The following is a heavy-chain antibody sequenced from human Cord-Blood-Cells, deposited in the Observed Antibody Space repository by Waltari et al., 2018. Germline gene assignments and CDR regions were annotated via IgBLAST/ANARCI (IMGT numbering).Heavy chain of an antibody. Sequence: QAPMVTSGAEVKKPGASVKVSCKLSGHTLTELSMHPVRQAPGTGLEWMGGFDPEDGETIYAQKFQGRVTMTEDTSTDTAYMELSSLRSEDTAVYYCATVPIAAAPFWGQGTLVTVSS. CDR1: GHTLTELS. CDR3: ATVPIAAAPF. V-gene: IGHV1-24*01. CDR2: FDPEDGET. J-gene: IGHJ4*02. D-gene: IGHD6-13*01.